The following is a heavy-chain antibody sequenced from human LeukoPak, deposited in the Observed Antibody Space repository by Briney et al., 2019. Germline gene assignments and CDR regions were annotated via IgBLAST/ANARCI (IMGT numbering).Heavy chain of an antibody. V-gene: IGHV4-59*08. CDR2: IYYSGST. J-gene: IGHJ4*02. Sequence: PSETLSLTCTVSGGSISSYYWSWTRQPPGKGLEWIGYIYYSGSTNYNPSLKSRVTISVDTSKNQFSLKLSSVTAADTAVYYCARRTTSYSSGWTYYFDYWGQGTLVTVSS. D-gene: IGHD6-19*01. CDR1: GGSISSYY. CDR3: ARRTTSYSSGWTYYFDY.